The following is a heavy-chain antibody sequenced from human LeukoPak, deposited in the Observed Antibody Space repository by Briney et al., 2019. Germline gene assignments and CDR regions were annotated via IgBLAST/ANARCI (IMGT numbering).Heavy chain of an antibody. Sequence: GGSLRLSCAASGFTFSSYAMSWVRQAPGKGLEWVSGISGSGDNTYYADSVKGRFTISRDNSKNTLYLQMNSLRAEDTAVYYCARVAYSYGYYDYWGQGTLVTVSS. CDR2: ISGSGDNT. V-gene: IGHV3-23*01. J-gene: IGHJ4*02. CDR1: GFTFSSYA. D-gene: IGHD5-18*01. CDR3: ARVAYSYGYYDY.